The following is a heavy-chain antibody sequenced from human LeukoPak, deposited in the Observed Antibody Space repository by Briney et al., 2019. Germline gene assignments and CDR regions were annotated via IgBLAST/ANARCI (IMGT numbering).Heavy chain of an antibody. CDR1: GFSFSNYA. Sequence: GGSLRLSCVPSGFSFSNYAMSWVRQAPGKGLEWVSSISGSGGSTHYVDSVKGRFTISRDKTKNTLYLQMNSLRAEDTAVYYCAKGRLRLAELSSFDYWGQGTLVTVSS. J-gene: IGHJ4*02. V-gene: IGHV3-23*01. D-gene: IGHD3-16*02. CDR2: ISGSGGST. CDR3: AKGRLRLAELSSFDY.